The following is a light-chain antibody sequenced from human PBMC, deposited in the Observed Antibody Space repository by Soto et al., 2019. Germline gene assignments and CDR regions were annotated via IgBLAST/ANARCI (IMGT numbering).Light chain of an antibody. CDR2: DNS. CDR1: SSNIGAGYD. Sequence: QSVLTQPPSVSGAPGQRVTISCTGSSSNIGAGYDVHWYQQLPGTAPKLLIYDNSNRPSGVPDRFSGSKSGTSASLAITGLQAEDEADYYCQSYDSSLTAVVFGGGTKLTFL. V-gene: IGLV1-40*01. CDR3: QSYDSSLTAVV. J-gene: IGLJ2*01.